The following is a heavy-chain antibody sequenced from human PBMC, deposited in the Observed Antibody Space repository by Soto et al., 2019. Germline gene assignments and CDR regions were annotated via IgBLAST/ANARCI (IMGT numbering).Heavy chain of an antibody. J-gene: IGHJ6*02. D-gene: IGHD4-17*01. CDR2: IYPGDSDT. Sequence: GESLKISCKGSGYSFTSYWIGWVRQMPGKGLEWMGIIYPGDSDTRYSPSFQGQVTISADKSTSTAYLQWSSLKASDTAMYYCARHMKTTVTTYGMDVWGQGTTVTVSS. CDR1: GYSFTSYW. CDR3: ARHMKTTVTTYGMDV. V-gene: IGHV5-51*01.